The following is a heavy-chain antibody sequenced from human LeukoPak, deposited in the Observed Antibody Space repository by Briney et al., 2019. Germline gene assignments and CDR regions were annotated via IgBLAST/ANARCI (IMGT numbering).Heavy chain of an antibody. CDR3: ASDLPPAAIDY. D-gene: IGHD2-2*01. CDR2: SNPNSGGT. Sequence: ASVKVSCKASGYTFTGYYRHGVRQAPGQGREWMGWSNPNSGGTNYARKFQGRVTMTRDKSISTAYIALSRLRSDDTAVSYCASDLPPAAIDYWGQGTLVTVSS. CDR1: GYTFTGYY. J-gene: IGHJ4*02. V-gene: IGHV1-2*02.